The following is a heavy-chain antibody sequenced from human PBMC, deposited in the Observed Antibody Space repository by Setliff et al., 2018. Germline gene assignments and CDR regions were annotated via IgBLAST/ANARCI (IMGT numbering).Heavy chain of an antibody. CDR1: GYTFTSYD. D-gene: IGHD7-27*01. J-gene: IGHJ4*02. V-gene: IGHV1-8*02. CDR2: INPNSGNT. Sequence: ASVKVSCKASGYTFTSYDINWMRQASGQGLEWMGWINPNSGNTGSTQKFQGRVTMTRNTSTSTAYMELSRLTSEDTAVYLCARGWAALGIIGYWGQGTLVTVSS. CDR3: ARGWAALGIIGY.